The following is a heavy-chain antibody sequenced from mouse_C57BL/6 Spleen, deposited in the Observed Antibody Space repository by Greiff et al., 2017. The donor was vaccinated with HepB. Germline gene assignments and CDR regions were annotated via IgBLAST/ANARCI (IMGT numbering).Heavy chain of an antibody. CDR3: ARETGSSYDWYFDV. CDR1: GFSLTSYG. D-gene: IGHD1-1*01. CDR2: IWSGGST. Sequence: VQRVESGPGLVQPSQSLSITCTVSGFSLTSYGVHWVRQSPGKGLEWLGVIWSGGSTDYNAAFISRLSISKDNSKSQVFFKMNSLQADDTAIYYCARETGSSYDWYFDVWGTGTTVTVSS. V-gene: IGHV2-2*01. J-gene: IGHJ1*03.